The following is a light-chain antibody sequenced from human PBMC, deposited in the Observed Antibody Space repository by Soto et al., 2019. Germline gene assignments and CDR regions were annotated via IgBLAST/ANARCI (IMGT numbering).Light chain of an antibody. V-gene: IGKV1-39*01. CDR3: QQSFSVPIT. CDR1: QSIAGY. J-gene: IGKJ5*01. Sequence: DIQMTQSPSSLSASVGDRVTITCRASQSIAGYLSGYQQRPGKAPKFLIYSASSLQRGVPSRFSGSGSGTDFSLTINGLQPEDFATYFCQQSFSVPITFGQGTRLEIK. CDR2: SAS.